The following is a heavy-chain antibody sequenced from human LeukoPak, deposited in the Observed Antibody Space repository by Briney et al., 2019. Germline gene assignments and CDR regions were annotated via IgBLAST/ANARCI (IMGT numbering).Heavy chain of an antibody. J-gene: IGHJ4*02. CDR1: GFTFNG. CDR3: AKDISSSPGRGSYYFDY. D-gene: IGHD6-13*01. CDR2: IKDDGSEK. Sequence: GGSLRLSCVGSGFTFNGMTWVRQGQGKGLEWVANIKDDGSEKYSVDSVKGRFTISRDNAKNLLYLQMSSLRAEDTALYYCAKDISSSPGRGSYYFDYWGQGTLVTVSS. V-gene: IGHV3-7*03.